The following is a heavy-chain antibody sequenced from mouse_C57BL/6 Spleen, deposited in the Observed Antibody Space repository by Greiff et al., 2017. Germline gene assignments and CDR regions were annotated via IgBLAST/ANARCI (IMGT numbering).Heavy chain of an antibody. CDR1: GFNIKNTY. J-gene: IGHJ2*01. D-gene: IGHD2-2*01. V-gene: IGHV14-3*01. Sequence: EVQGVESVAELVRPGASVKLSCTASGFNIKNTYMHWVKQRPEQGLEWIGRIDPANGNTKYAPKFQGKATITADTSSNTAYLQLSSLTSEDTAIYYCAALWLRRGGHFDYWGQGTTLTVSS. CDR2: IDPANGNT. CDR3: AALWLRRGGHFDY.